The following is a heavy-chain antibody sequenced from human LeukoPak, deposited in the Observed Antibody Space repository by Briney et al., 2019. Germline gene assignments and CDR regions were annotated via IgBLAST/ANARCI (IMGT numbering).Heavy chain of an antibody. J-gene: IGHJ4*02. V-gene: IGHV3-23*01. CDR2: ISGSGDNT. Sequence: GGSLRLSCAASGFTFSSYAMSWVRQVPGKGLEWVSVISGSGDNTYYADSVKGRFTISRDNSKNMLYLQMNSLRAEDTAVYYCAKWKYSNSGIDDYRGQGTLVTVSS. CDR3: AKWKYSNSGIDDY. D-gene: IGHD6-6*01. CDR1: GFTFSSYA.